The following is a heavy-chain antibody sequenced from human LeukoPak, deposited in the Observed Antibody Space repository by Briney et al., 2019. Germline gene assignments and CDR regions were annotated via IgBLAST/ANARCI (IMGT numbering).Heavy chain of an antibody. CDR2: INPSGGST. CDR3: ARDQGYYDSSGYFSSPFDP. J-gene: IGHJ5*02. V-gene: IGHV1-46*01. CDR1: GYTFTSYY. D-gene: IGHD3-22*01. Sequence: VASVKVSCKASGYTFTSYYMHWVRQAPGQGLEWMGIINPSGGSTSYAQKFQGRVTMTRDTSTSTVYMELSSLRSEDTAVYYCARDQGYYDSSGYFSSPFDPWGQGTLVTVSS.